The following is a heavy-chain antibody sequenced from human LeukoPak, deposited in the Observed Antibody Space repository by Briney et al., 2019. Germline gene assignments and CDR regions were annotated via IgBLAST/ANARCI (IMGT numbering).Heavy chain of an antibody. V-gene: IGHV3-74*01. CDR1: GFTFINYW. D-gene: IGHD4-4*01. CDR3: ARDTGYSNYDY. Sequence: AGGSLRLSCAASGFTFINYWMHWVRQAPGKGLVWVSRINNDGTSTTYADSVKGRFTISRDNAKNTLYLQMNSLRADDTAMYYCARDTGYSNYDYWGQGTLVTVSS. CDR2: INNDGTST. J-gene: IGHJ4*02.